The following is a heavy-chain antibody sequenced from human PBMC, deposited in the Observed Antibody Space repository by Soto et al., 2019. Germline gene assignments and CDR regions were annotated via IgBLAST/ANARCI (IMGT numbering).Heavy chain of an antibody. D-gene: IGHD2-15*01. CDR1: GFTFSSYA. J-gene: IGHJ6*02. CDR3: AKTLGYCSGGSCYPYYYYGMDV. CDR2: ISGSGGST. Sequence: GESLKISCAASGFTFSSYAMSWVRQAPGKGLEWVSAISGSGGSTYYADSVKGRFTISRDNSKNTLYLQMNSLRAEDTAVYYCAKTLGYCSGGSCYPYYYYGMDVWGQGTTVTVSS. V-gene: IGHV3-23*01.